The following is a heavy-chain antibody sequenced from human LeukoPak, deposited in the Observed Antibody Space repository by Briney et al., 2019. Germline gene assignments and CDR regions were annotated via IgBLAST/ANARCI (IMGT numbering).Heavy chain of an antibody. J-gene: IGHJ4*02. CDR3: AKDRVSSETDFDW. Sequence: GGSLRPSCAASGFTFISYAMHWVRQAPGKGLEWVAFIRNDGRNTYYADSVKGRFAISRDNSKNTLYLQMNSLRAEDTAVYYCAKDRVSSETDFDWWGQGPLVTVSS. D-gene: IGHD3-22*01. CDR1: GFTFISYA. V-gene: IGHV3-30*02. CDR2: IRNDGRNT.